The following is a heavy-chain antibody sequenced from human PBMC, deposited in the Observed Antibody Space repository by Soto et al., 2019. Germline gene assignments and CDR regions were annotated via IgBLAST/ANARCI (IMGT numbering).Heavy chain of an antibody. V-gene: IGHV4-34*01. CDR3: ARESHDILTGPTWVWYFDL. CDR2: INDRGSI. J-gene: IGHJ2*01. D-gene: IGHD3-9*01. Sequence: QVQLQQWGAGPLRPLETLSLTCGVSGGSFSGYYWAWIRQSPGKGLEWIGEINDRGSINYNPSLKSRVSIAVDTSKNHYSLNLRSVTAADPAVYYCARESHDILTGPTWVWYFDLGGRGTLVTVSS. CDR1: GGSFSGYY.